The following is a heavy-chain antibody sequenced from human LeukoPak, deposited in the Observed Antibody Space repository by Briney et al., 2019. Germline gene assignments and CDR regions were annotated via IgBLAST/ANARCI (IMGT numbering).Heavy chain of an antibody. CDR2: ISGSGGST. Sequence: GGSLRLSCAASGFSFNNYAMNWVRQAPGKGLEWVSGISGSGGSTYNADSVKGRFTISRDNAKNSLYLQMNSLRAEDTAVYYCARPGIAVAGEFFDYWGQGTLVTVSS. D-gene: IGHD6-19*01. CDR1: GFSFNNYA. J-gene: IGHJ4*02. CDR3: ARPGIAVAGEFFDY. V-gene: IGHV3-23*01.